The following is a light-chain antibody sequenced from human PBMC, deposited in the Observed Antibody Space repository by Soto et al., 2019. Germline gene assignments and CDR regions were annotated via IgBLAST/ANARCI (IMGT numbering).Light chain of an antibody. J-gene: IGKJ4*01. V-gene: IGKV3-11*01. CDR2: DAS. Sequence: TVLTQSPATLSLSPGERATLSCRASHSVGDYLAWYQQKPGQAPRLLIYDASNRAAGVPYRFRGSGSGTDFTLTISSVEPEDFGVYYCQQRSNWTLTFGGGTKVDIK. CDR3: QQRSNWTLT. CDR1: HSVGDY.